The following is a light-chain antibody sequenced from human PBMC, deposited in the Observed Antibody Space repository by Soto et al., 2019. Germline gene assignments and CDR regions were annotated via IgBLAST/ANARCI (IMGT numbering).Light chain of an antibody. Sequence: QSVLTQPASVSGSPGQSITISCTESSSDVGEYKYVSWYQQHPGTAPRLIIYDVGNRPSGVSNRFSGSKSGSTASLTISGLQAEDEADYYCSAYTTSIALYVFGAGTKVTVL. CDR3: SAYTTSIALYV. V-gene: IGLV2-14*03. CDR2: DVG. CDR1: SSDVGEYKY. J-gene: IGLJ1*01.